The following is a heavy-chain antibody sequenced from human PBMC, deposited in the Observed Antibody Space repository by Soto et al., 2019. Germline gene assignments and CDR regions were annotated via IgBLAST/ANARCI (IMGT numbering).Heavy chain of an antibody. Sequence: SETLSLTCTVSGGSIRNVYWSWIRQPPGKGLEWIGFIFHSGSAKYSPSLKSRVTISVDTSKNQFSLNLGSVTAADTAVYSCARGRRVLWFGVISPSEYFQHWGQGTLVTVSS. CDR2: IFHSGSA. V-gene: IGHV4-59*12. CDR1: GGSIRNVY. D-gene: IGHD3-10*01. CDR3: ARGRRVLWFGVISPSEYFQH. J-gene: IGHJ1*01.